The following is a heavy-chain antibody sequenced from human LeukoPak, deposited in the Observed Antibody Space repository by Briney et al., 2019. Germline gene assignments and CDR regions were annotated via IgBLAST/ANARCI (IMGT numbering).Heavy chain of an antibody. J-gene: IGHJ3*02. CDR3: ATIQRDHAFDI. CDR2: IYYSGST. D-gene: IGHD6-25*01. Sequence: PSQTLSLTCTVSGGSISSGGYYWSWIRQHPGKGLEWIGYIYYSGSTYYNPSLGSRVSILVDTSKNQFSLKLSSMTAADTAVYFCATIQRDHAFDIWGQGTMVTVSS. V-gene: IGHV4-31*03. CDR1: GGSISSGGYY.